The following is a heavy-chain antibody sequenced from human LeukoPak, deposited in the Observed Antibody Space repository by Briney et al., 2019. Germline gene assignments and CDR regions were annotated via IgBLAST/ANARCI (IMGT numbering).Heavy chain of an antibody. CDR3: ARYGTYEYYYGMDV. CDR1: GYTFTGYY. CDR2: ISAYNGNT. D-gene: IGHD5-12*01. J-gene: IGHJ6*02. V-gene: IGHV1-18*04. Sequence: ASVKVSCKASGYTFTGYYMHWVRQAPGQGLEWMGWISAYNGNTNYAQKLQGRVTMTTDTSTSTAYMELRSLRSDDTAVYYCARYGTYEYYYGMDVWGQGTTVTVSS.